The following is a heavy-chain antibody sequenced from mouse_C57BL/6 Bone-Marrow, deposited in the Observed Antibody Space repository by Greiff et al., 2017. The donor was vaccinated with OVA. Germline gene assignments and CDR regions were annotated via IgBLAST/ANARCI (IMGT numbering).Heavy chain of an antibody. D-gene: IGHD2-4*01. Sequence: EVKLVESGPGLAKPSQTLSLTCSVTGYSITSDYWNWIRKFPGNKLEYMGYISYSGSTYYNPSLKSRISITRDTSKNLYYLQLNSVTTEDTATYYCARFYDYDEGAMDYWGQGTSVTVSS. J-gene: IGHJ4*01. CDR1: GYSITSDY. CDR3: ARFYDYDEGAMDY. V-gene: IGHV3-8*01. CDR2: ISYSGST.